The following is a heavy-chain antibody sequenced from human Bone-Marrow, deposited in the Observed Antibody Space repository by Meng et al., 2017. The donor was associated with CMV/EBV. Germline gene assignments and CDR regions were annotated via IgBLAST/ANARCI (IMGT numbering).Heavy chain of an antibody. Sequence: SETLSLTCTVSGGSISSSSYYWGWIRQPPGKGLEWIGSIYYSGSTYYNPSLKSRVTISVDTSKNQFSLKLSSVTAADTAVYYCAREWGAARAPLRYYYYYGKDVWGQGTTVTVSS. J-gene: IGHJ6*01. D-gene: IGHD6-6*01. CDR3: AREWGAARAPLRYYYYYGKDV. CDR1: GGSISSSSYY. CDR2: IYYSGST. V-gene: IGHV4-39*07.